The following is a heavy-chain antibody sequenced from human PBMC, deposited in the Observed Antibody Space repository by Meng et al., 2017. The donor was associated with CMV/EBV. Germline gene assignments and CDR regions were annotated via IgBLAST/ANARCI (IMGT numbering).Heavy chain of an antibody. V-gene: IGHV4-4*02. J-gene: IGHJ2*01. CDR1: GGSISSSHW. D-gene: IGHD3-10*01. CDR3: ARGPILWFGESSSFDL. Sequence: SGGSISSSHWWSWVRQPPGKGLEWIGEIYHSGSTNYNPSLKSRVTISVDKSKNQFSLKLSSVTAADTAVYYCARGPILWFGESSSFDLWGRGTLVTVSS. CDR2: IYHSGST.